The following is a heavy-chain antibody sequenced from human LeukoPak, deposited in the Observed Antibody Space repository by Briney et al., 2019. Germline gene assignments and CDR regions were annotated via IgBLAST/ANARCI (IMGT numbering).Heavy chain of an antibody. CDR1: GYTFTSYY. J-gene: IGHJ4*02. CDR2: INPSGAST. V-gene: IGHV1-46*01. Sequence: GASVKVSCKASGYTFTSYYMHWVRHAPGQGLEWMGIINPSGASTSYAQKVQCRVTMTRDMSTSTVYMELSSLRSEDTAVYYCPSQWMPTGAFDYWGQGTLVTVSS. D-gene: IGHD1-1*01. CDR3: PSQWMPTGAFDY.